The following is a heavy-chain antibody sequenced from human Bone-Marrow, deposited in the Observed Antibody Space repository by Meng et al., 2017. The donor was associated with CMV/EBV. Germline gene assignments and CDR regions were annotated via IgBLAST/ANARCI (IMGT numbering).Heavy chain of an antibody. CDR3: SGYGMYV. Sequence: SETLSLTCTVSGYSISSGYYWGWIRQPPGKGLEWIGSIYHSGSTYYNPSLKSRVTISVDTSKNQFSLKLSSVTAADTAVYYCSGYGMYVWGQGTTVTVSS. CDR2: IYHSGST. D-gene: IGHD3-10*01. J-gene: IGHJ6*02. CDR1: GYSISSGYY. V-gene: IGHV4-38-2*02.